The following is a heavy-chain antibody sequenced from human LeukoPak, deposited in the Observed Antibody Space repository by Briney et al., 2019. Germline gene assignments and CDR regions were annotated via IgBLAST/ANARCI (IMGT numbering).Heavy chain of an antibody. Sequence: GGSLRLSCAASGFTFSSYAMHWVRQAPGKGLEWVAVILYDGSNKYYADSVKGRFTISRDNSKNTLYLQMNSLRAEDTAVYYCARGQVLRFLEWLYYFDYWGQGTLVTVSS. D-gene: IGHD3-3*01. J-gene: IGHJ4*02. CDR3: ARGQVLRFLEWLYYFDY. V-gene: IGHV3-30-3*01. CDR1: GFTFSSYA. CDR2: ILYDGSNK.